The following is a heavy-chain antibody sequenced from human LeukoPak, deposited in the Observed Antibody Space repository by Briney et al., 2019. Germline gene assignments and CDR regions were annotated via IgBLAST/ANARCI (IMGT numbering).Heavy chain of an antibody. CDR2: IKQDGSEK. Sequence: GGSLRLSCAASGFTFSSYWMSWVRQAPGKGLEWVANIKQDGSEKYYVDSVKGRFTISRDNAKNSLYLQMNSLRAEDTAVYYCAREIFGVVIMGPFDYWGQGTLVTVSS. V-gene: IGHV3-7*01. CDR1: GFTFSSYW. J-gene: IGHJ4*02. D-gene: IGHD3-3*01. CDR3: AREIFGVVIMGPFDY.